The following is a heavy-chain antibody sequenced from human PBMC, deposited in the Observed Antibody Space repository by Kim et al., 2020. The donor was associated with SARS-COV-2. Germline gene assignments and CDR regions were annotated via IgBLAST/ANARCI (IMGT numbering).Heavy chain of an antibody. CDR3: AKKSAMNVHAADY. V-gene: IGHV3-30*18. CDR2: ISYDGSNK. CDR1: GFTFSNYG. D-gene: IGHD2-2*01. J-gene: IGHJ4*02. Sequence: GGSLRLSCAASGFTFSNYGMHWVRQAPGKGLEWVAVISYDGSNKYYADSVKGRFTISRDNSKNTLYLQMNSLRAEDTAVYYCAKKSAMNVHAADYWGQGT.